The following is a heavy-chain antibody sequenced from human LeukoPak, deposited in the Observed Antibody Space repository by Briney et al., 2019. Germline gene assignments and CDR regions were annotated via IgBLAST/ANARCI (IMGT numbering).Heavy chain of an antibody. Sequence: GGSLRLSCAASGFTFSSYGMHWVRQAPGKGLEWVAVTSYDGSNKYYADSVKGRFTISRDNSKNTLHLQMNSLRAEDTAVYYCAKGGTYSGSYNWFDPWGQGTLVTVSS. D-gene: IGHD1-26*01. CDR3: AKGGTYSGSYNWFDP. CDR2: TSYDGSNK. CDR1: GFTFSSYG. J-gene: IGHJ5*02. V-gene: IGHV3-30*18.